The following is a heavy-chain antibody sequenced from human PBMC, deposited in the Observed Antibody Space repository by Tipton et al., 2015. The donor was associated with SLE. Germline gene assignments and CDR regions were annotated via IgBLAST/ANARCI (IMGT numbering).Heavy chain of an antibody. D-gene: IGHD3-22*01. CDR1: GFTFSSYW. CDR2: IKQDGSEK. CDR3: AREAGYYDSSGYYEEGNY. V-gene: IGHV3-7*05. Sequence: SLRLSCAASGFTFSSYWMSWVRQAPGKGLEWVANIKQDGSEKYYVDSVKGRFTISRDNAKNSLYLQMNSLRAEDTAVYYCAREAGYYDSSGYYEEGNYWGQGTLVTVSS. J-gene: IGHJ4*02.